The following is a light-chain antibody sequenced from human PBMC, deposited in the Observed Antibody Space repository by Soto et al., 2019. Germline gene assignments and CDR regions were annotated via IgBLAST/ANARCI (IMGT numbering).Light chain of an antibody. V-gene: IGKV3-15*01. Sequence: EIVMEQSPVTLSLSQGEKATVSCRASQHIRTDLAWYQQRPGQAPRLLIYGASARATGIPARFSGSGSGTEFTLTINSLQSEDFAVYYCQQYTAWPPWTFGQGTKVDI. CDR2: GAS. J-gene: IGKJ1*01. CDR3: QQYTAWPPWT. CDR1: QHIRTD.